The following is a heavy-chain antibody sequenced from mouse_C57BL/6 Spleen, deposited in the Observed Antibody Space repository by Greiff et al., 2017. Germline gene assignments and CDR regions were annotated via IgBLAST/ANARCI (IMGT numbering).Heavy chain of an antibody. Sequence: QVQLKQSGAELVRPGASVKLSCKASGYTFTDYSINWMKQRPGQRLEWIARFYPGNGDTYYNEKFKGKATLTAEKSSNTAYLQLSSLTSDDSAVYISASWGGFSYWGQGTTLTVSS. CDR1: GYTFTDYS. D-gene: IGHD4-1*01. CDR3: ASWGGFSY. CDR2: FYPGNGDT. V-gene: IGHV1-76*01. J-gene: IGHJ2*01.